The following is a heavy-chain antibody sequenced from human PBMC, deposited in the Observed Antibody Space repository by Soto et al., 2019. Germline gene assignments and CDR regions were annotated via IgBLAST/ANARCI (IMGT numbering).Heavy chain of an antibody. CDR1: GGSISSINW. Sequence: QVQLQESGPGLVKPSGTLSLTCAVSGGSISSINWWSWVRPPPGKGLEWIGEIYHSRSTNYNPYRKRRVTIPVNKSKNQFSLKRISVTAADTAVYYCARAGRGDWSAGSSYSGLDGMDVCGQGTTVTISS. D-gene: IGHD2-15*01. J-gene: IGHJ6*02. CDR3: ARAGRGDWSAGSSYSGLDGMDV. CDR2: IYHSRST. V-gene: IGHV4-4*02.